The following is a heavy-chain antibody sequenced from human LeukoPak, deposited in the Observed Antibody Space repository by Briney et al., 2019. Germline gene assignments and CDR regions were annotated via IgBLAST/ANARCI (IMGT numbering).Heavy chain of an antibody. J-gene: IGHJ6*03. CDR1: GYSISSGYY. Sequence: KPSETLSLTCTVSGYSISSGYYWGWIRQPPGKGLEWIGSIYYSGSTYYNPSLKSRVTISVDTSKNQFSLKLSSVTAADTAVYYCARQYPITIFGVVFYYYYYMDVWGKGTTVTVSS. D-gene: IGHD3-3*01. CDR3: ARQYPITIFGVVFYYYYYMDV. V-gene: IGHV4-38-2*02. CDR2: IYYSGST.